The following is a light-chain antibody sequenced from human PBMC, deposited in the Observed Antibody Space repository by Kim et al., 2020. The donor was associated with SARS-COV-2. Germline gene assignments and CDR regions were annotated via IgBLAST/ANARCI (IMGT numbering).Light chain of an antibody. CDR1: NIGSQS. CDR3: QVWDSISDHGV. Sequence: APGKTARITCGGNNIGSQSVHWYQQKPGQAPVLVVYYDSDRPSGIPERFPGSNSGNTATLIISRVEAGDEADYYCQVWDSISDHGVFGGGTKLTVL. CDR2: YDS. V-gene: IGLV3-21*03. J-gene: IGLJ3*02.